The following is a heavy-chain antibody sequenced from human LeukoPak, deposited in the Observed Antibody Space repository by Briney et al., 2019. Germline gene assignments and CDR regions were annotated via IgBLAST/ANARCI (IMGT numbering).Heavy chain of an antibody. D-gene: IGHD3-10*01. CDR1: GYSFTSKT. Sequence: ASVKVSCKASGYSFTSKTMHWVRQAPGQRLEWMGWINVGNGNTKYSQKFQGRVTITRDTSASTAYMELSSLRSEDTAVYYCGRSGPGSFSSYYYGMDVWGQGTTVTVSS. J-gene: IGHJ6*02. V-gene: IGHV1-3*01. CDR2: INVGNGNT. CDR3: GRSGPGSFSSYYYGMDV.